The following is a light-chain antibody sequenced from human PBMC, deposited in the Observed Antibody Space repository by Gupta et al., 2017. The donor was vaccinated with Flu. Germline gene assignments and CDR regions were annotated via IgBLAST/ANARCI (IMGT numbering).Light chain of an antibody. Sequence: IVLTQSPGTLSLSPGERATLSCRASQSVSSSYLAWYQQKPGQAPRLLIYGASSRATGIPDRFSGSGSGTDVTLTISRLEPEDCAVYYCQQYGSSPYSFGQGTKLEIK. J-gene: IGKJ2*03. CDR3: QQYGSSPYS. CDR2: GAS. CDR1: QSVSSSY. V-gene: IGKV3-20*01.